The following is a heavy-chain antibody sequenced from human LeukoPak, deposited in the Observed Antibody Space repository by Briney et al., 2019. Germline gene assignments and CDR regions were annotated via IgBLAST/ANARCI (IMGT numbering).Heavy chain of an antibody. CDR3: ARGRNFRSHFDY. CDR2: INHSGST. CDR1: GGSFSGYY. Sequence: SETLSLTCAVYGGSFSGYYWSWIRQPPGKGLEWIGEINHSGSTNYNPSLKSRVTISVDTSKNQFSLKLSSVTAADTAVYYCARGRNFRSHFDYWGQGTLVTVSS. J-gene: IGHJ4*02. V-gene: IGHV4-34*01. D-gene: IGHD2/OR15-2a*01.